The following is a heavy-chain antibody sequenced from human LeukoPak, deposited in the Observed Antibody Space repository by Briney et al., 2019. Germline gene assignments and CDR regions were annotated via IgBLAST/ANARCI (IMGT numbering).Heavy chain of an antibody. CDR3: ARDIVVVPAAISLDY. CDR2: ISAYNGNT. Sequence: ASVKVSCKASGYTFTSYGISWVRQAPGQGLEWMGWISAYNGNTNYAQKLQGRVTMTTDTSTSTAYMELRSPRSDDTAVYYCARDIVVVPAAISLDYWGQGTLVTVSS. V-gene: IGHV1-18*01. D-gene: IGHD2-2*02. CDR1: GYTFTSYG. J-gene: IGHJ4*02.